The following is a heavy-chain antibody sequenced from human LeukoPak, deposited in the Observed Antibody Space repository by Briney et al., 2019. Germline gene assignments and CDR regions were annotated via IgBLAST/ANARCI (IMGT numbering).Heavy chain of an antibody. V-gene: IGHV3-15*01. D-gene: IGHD6-6*01. CDR3: TTDRRLEGY. CDR1: GFTFSNAW. Sequence: PGGSLRLSCAASGFTFSNAWMSWVRQAPGKGLEWVGRIKSKTDGGRTDYAAPVKGRFTISRDDSKNTLYLQMNSLKTEDTAVYYCTTDRRLEGYWGQGTLVTVSS. J-gene: IGHJ4*02. CDR2: IKSKTDGGRT.